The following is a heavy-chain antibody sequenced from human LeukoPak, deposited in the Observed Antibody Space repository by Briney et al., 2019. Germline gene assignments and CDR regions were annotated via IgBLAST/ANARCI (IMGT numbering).Heavy chain of an antibody. D-gene: IGHD2-2*01. CDR3: ARDWSSTSCSYGMDV. J-gene: IGHJ6*04. V-gene: IGHV1-2*04. CDR1: GYTFNGYY. CDR2: INPNSGGT. Sequence: ASVKVSCKASGYTFNGYYMHRVRQAPGQGLEWMGWINPNSGGTNYAQKFQGWVTMTRDTSISTAYMELSRLRSDDTAVYYCARDWSSTSCSYGMDVWGKGTTVTVSS.